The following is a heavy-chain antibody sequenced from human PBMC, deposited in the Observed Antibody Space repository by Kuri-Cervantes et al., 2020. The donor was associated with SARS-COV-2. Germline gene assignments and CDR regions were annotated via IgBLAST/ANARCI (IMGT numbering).Heavy chain of an antibody. V-gene: IGHV1-46*01. J-gene: IGHJ3*02. CDR2: INPSGGST. CDR1: GYTFTSYY. CDR3: AREDIVVVPAYYDDAFDI. D-gene: IGHD2-2*01. Sequence: ASVKVSCKASGYTFTSYYMHWVRQAPGQGLEWMGIINPSGGSTSYAQKFQGRVTVTRDTSTSTVYMELSSLRSEDTAVYYCAREDIVVVPAYYDDAFDIWGQGTMVTVSS.